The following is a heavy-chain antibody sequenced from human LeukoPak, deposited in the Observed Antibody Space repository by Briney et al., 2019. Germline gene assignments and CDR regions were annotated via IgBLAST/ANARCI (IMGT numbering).Heavy chain of an antibody. V-gene: IGHV3-30*14. Sequence: QPGGSLRLSCAASGFIFSDYAIHWVRQAPGKGLERVAAIWYDGIHKYYADSVKGRFTISRHNSKNTLYLQMNSLRAEDTAVYYCAGGVEADYWGQGTLVTVSS. CDR1: GFIFSDYA. CDR2: IWYDGIHK. J-gene: IGHJ4*02. D-gene: IGHD5-24*01. CDR3: AGGVEADY.